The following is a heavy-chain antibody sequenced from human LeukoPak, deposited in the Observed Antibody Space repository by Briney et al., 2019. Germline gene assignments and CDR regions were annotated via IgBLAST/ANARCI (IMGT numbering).Heavy chain of an antibody. CDR2: IYYSGST. CDR1: GGSVSSGSYY. V-gene: IGHV4-61*01. CDR3: ARDGVGNWFDP. D-gene: IGHD1-26*01. J-gene: IGHJ5*02. Sequence: SETLSLTCTVSGGSVSSGSYYWSWIRQPPGKGLEWIGYIYYSGSTNYNPSLKSRVTISVDTSKNQFSLKLGSVTAADTAVYYCARDGVGNWFDPWGQGTLVTVSS.